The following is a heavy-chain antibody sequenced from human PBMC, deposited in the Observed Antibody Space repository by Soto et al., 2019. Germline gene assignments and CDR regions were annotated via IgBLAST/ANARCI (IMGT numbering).Heavy chain of an antibody. CDR2: IYYSGST. Sequence: SETLSLTCTVSGGSISSSSYYWGWIRQPPGKGLEWIGSIYYSGSTYYNPSLKSRVTISVDTSKNQFSLKLSSVTAAGTAVYYCARRVAVAYYYGMDVWGQGTTVTVSS. J-gene: IGHJ6*02. D-gene: IGHD6-19*01. CDR1: GGSISSSSYY. V-gene: IGHV4-39*01. CDR3: ARRVAVAYYYGMDV.